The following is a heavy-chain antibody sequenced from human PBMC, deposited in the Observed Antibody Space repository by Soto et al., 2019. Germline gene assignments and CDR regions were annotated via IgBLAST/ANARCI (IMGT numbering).Heavy chain of an antibody. J-gene: IGHJ4*02. D-gene: IGHD1-26*01. CDR3: ARSEATGLDH. Sequence: PSETLSLTCTVSSAPVSSTTYTWGWIRQPPGKGLEWVASIYYGGSSYYNPSLNSRVTVSVDTSKNQFSLKMTSVTAADTAVYYCARSEATGLDHWGQGTLVTVSS. V-gene: IGHV4-39*01. CDR2: IYYGGSS. CDR1: SAPVSSTTYT.